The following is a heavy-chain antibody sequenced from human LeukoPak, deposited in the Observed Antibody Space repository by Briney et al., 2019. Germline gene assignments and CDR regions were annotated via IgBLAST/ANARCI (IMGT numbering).Heavy chain of an antibody. Sequence: SETLSLTCTVSGGSISSSSYYWGWIRQPPGKGLEWIGSIYYSGSTYYNPSLKSRVTISVDTSKNQFSLKLSSVTAADTAVYYCARRSIAAPGSLDYWGQGTLVTVSS. D-gene: IGHD6-6*01. CDR3: ARRSIAAPGSLDY. J-gene: IGHJ4*02. CDR1: GGSISSSSYY. V-gene: IGHV4-39*07. CDR2: IYYSGST.